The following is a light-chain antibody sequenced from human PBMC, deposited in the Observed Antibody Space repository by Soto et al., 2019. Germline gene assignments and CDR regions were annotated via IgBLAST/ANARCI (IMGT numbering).Light chain of an antibody. CDR1: QSISSW. CDR2: KAS. J-gene: IGKJ3*01. CDR3: QQYNSYPFT. Sequence: DIQMTQSPSTLSASVGDRVTITCRASQSISSWLAWYQQKPGKAPKLLIYKASSLESGVPSRFSGSGSGTEFTLTISILQPDDFAMDYCQQYNSYPFTVGPGTNVDIK. V-gene: IGKV1-5*03.